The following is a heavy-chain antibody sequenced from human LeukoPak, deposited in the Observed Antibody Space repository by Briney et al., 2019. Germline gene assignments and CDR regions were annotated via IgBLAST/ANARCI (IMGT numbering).Heavy chain of an antibody. CDR1: GFTFSSYG. D-gene: IGHD2-2*01. CDR3: AKDSSPYQLLSLYMDV. J-gene: IGHJ6*03. CDR2: ISYDGSNK. V-gene: IGHV3-30*18. Sequence: GGSLRLSCAASGFTFSSYGMHWVRQAPGKGLEWVAVISYDGSNKHYADSVKGRFTISRDNSKNTLYLQMNSLRAEDTAVYYCAKDSSPYQLLSLYMDVWGKGTTVTVSS.